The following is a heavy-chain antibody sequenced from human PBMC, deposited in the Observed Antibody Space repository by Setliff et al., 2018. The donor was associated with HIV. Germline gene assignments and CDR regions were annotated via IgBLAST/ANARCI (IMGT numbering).Heavy chain of an antibody. CDR3: AHMATQWDGFDI. V-gene: IGHV1-69*13. J-gene: IGHJ3*02. CDR2: IIPIFATP. CDR1: GETFSSYA. Sequence: SVKVSCKASGETFSSYAINWVRQAPGQGLEWMGVIIPIFATPNHAQTFQGRLTITADQSTTTAYMKLSGLTSKDTAVYFCAHMATQWDGFDIWGQGTMVTVSS. D-gene: IGHD2-8*01.